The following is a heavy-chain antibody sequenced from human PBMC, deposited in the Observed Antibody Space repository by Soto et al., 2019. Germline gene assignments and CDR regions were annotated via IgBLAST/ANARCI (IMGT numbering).Heavy chain of an antibody. Sequence: QVQMVESGGGVVQPGTSLRLSCATSGFTFSTSGMHWVRQAPGKGLEWVAMISHDGSVTYYTDSVQGRFTISRDTPKNTLYIQMNSLRDEDPAIYYCAKDWGSSGWYNWFDPWGQGTRVTVS. D-gene: IGHD6-13*01. J-gene: IGHJ5*02. CDR1: GFTFSTSG. CDR2: ISHDGSVT. CDR3: AKDWGSSGWYNWFDP. V-gene: IGHV3-30*18.